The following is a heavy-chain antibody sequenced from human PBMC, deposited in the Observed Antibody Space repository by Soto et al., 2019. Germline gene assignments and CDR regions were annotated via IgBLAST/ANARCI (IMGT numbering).Heavy chain of an antibody. J-gene: IGHJ6*02. CDR2: IGTAGDT. D-gene: IGHD3-10*01. CDR1: GFTFSSYD. V-gene: IGHV3-13*01. Sequence: GGSLRLSCAASGFTFSSYDMHWVRQATGKGLEWVSAIGTAGDTYYPGSVKGRFTISRENAKNSLYLQMNSLRAEDTAVYYCARDGQYYGSGSGHCMDVWGQGTTVTVSS. CDR3: ARDGQYYGSGSGHCMDV.